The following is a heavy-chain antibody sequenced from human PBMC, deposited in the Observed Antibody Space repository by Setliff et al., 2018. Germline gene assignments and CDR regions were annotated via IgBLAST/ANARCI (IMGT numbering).Heavy chain of an antibody. V-gene: IGHV5-51*01. CDR2: IYPSNSNI. Sequence: ESLKISCKASGYSFTDYWIAWVRQMPGKGLEWMGIIYPSNSNIKYRPSFEAQIPFSVDKYITTAYLQWSSLKASDTPIYYCTRHEDRNKGTSSSGYRENDAFDVWGQGAMVTVSS. J-gene: IGHJ3*01. CDR1: GYSFTDYW. CDR3: TRHEDRNKGTSSSGYRENDAFDV. D-gene: IGHD6-25*01.